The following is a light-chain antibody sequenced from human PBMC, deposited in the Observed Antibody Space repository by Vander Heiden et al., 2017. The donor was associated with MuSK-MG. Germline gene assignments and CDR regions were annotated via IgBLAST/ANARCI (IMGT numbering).Light chain of an antibody. CDR1: QSVSNN. CDR3: QQYSDWPPFT. Sequence: EVVMTQSPATLSVSPGERATLSCRASQSVSNNLAWYQQKPGQAPRLLISSASTRATGIPARFSGSGYGTEFTLTISSRQSEDSAVYYCQQYSDWPPFTFGQGTKVDIK. J-gene: IGKJ3*01. CDR2: SAS. V-gene: IGKV3-15*01.